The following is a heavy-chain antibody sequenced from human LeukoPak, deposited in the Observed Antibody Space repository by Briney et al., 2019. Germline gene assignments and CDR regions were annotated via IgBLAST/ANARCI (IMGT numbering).Heavy chain of an antibody. CDR3: AKPDDYGDSRRLDY. Sequence: GGSLRLSCGASGFTFSSYGMHWVRQAPGKGLEWVAFIRYDGSNKYYADSVKGRFTISRDNSKNTLYLQMNSLRAEDTAVYYCAKPDDYGDSRRLDYWGQGTLVTVSS. D-gene: IGHD4-17*01. CDR2: IRYDGSNK. CDR1: GFTFSSYG. V-gene: IGHV3-30*02. J-gene: IGHJ4*02.